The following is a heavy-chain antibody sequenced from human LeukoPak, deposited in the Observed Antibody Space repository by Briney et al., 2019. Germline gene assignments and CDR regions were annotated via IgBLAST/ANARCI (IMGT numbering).Heavy chain of an antibody. V-gene: IGHV1-18*01. D-gene: IGHD2-2*01. J-gene: IGHJ4*02. CDR3: ARGYCSSTSCYDDY. CDR2: ISSYNGNT. CDR1: GYTFTSYG. Sequence: GASVKVSCKASGYTFTSYGISWVRLAPGQGLEWMGLISSYNGNTNYAQKLQGRVTMTTDTSTSIVYMELRSLRSDDTDVYYCARGYCSSTSCYDDYWGQGTLVTVSS.